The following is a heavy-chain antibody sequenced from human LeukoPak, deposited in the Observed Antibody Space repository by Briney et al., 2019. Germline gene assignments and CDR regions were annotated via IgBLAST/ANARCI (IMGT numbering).Heavy chain of an antibody. CDR1: GGSFSGYY. Sequence: TSETLSLTCAVYGGSFSGYYWGWIRQPPGKGLEWIGEINHSGSTNYNPSLKSRVTISVDTSKNQFSLKLSSVTAADTAVYYCARVAGYYDFWSGYYTGFDYWGQGTLVTVSS. D-gene: IGHD3-3*01. J-gene: IGHJ4*02. CDR2: INHSGST. CDR3: ARVAGYYDFWSGYYTGFDY. V-gene: IGHV4-34*01.